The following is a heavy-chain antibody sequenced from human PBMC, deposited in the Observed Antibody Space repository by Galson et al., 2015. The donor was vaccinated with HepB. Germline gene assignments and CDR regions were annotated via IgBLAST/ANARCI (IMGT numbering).Heavy chain of an antibody. D-gene: IGHD5-18*01. CDR2: IRGSGDRT. Sequence: SLRLSCAASEFTFNNYAMSWARQAPGKGLEWVSSIRGSGDRTCYADPVKGGFTISRDSSKNTRYLQMNSLRAEDTAVYYCAKYSVLQLWPRGSYFESWGQGTLVTVSS. V-gene: IGHV3-23*01. CDR3: AKYSVLQLWPRGSYFES. CDR1: EFTFNNYA. J-gene: IGHJ4*02.